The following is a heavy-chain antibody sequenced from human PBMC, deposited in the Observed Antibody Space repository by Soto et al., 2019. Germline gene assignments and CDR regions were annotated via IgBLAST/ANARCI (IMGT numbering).Heavy chain of an antibody. V-gene: IGHV1-18*04. CDR3: ARPSSSWYWNYFDY. D-gene: IGHD6-13*01. J-gene: IGHJ4*02. CDR2: ISAYNGNT. CDR1: GYTFTSYY. Sequence: ASVKVSCKASGYTFTSYYMHWVRQAPGQGLEWMGWISAYNGNTNYAQKLQGRVTMTTDTSTSTAYMELRSLRSDDTAVYYCARPSSSWYWNYFDYWGQGTLVTVS.